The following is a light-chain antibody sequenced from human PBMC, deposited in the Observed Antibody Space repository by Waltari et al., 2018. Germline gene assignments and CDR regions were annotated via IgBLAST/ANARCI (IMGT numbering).Light chain of an antibody. CDR3: SSYTSSTTVV. V-gene: IGLV2-14*03. J-gene: IGLJ2*01. CDR2: DVS. CDR1: SSDVGTYNF. Sequence: QSALTQPASVSGSPGQSITISYTGTSSDVGTYNFVSWYQQHPGKAPKPMIYDVSNRPSGVSNRFSASKSGNTASLTISGLQTEDEADYYCSSYTSSTTVVFGGGTKLTVL.